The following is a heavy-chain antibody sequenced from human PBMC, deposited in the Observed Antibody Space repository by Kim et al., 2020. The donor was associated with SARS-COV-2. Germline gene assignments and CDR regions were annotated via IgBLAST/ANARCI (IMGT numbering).Heavy chain of an antibody. Sequence: GGSLRLSCAASGFTFSSYAMSWVRQAPGKGLEWVSAISGSGGSTYYADSVKGRFTISRDNSKNTLYLQMNSLRAEDTAVYYCAKSTYMVRGRGYNVYYYYGMDVWGQGTTVTVSS. CDR3: AKSTYMVRGRGYNVYYYYGMDV. CDR2: ISGSGGST. J-gene: IGHJ6*02. CDR1: GFTFSSYA. V-gene: IGHV3-23*01. D-gene: IGHD3-10*01.